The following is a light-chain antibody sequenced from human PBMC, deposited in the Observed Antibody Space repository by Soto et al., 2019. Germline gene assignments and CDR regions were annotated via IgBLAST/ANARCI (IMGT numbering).Light chain of an antibody. CDR1: QSVSSN. CDR3: QQYNNWPRT. V-gene: IGKV3-15*01. J-gene: IGKJ1*01. CDR2: GAS. Sequence: EIVMTQSPATLSVSQGERATLSCRASQSVSSNLAWYQQKFGQAPRLLIYGASTRATGIPARFSGSGSGTDFTLTISSLQSEDLAVYYCQQYNNWPRTFGQGTKVDIK.